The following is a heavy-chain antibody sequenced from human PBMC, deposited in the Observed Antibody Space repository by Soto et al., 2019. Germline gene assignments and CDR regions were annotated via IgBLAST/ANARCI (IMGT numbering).Heavy chain of an antibody. J-gene: IGHJ4*02. CDR1: GASISYGGFS. CDR3: ARGGGYDSFDY. D-gene: IGHD5-12*01. V-gene: IGHV4-30-2*06. Sequence: QLQLQESGSGLVKTSETLSLTCTVSGASISYGGFSWSWIRQSPGKGLEWIGYISHLESTYFHPSFKSRLTMSIDRTRNQSSLTLSSVTAADMAVYYCARGGGYDSFDYWGQGVLVTVSS. CDR2: ISHLEST.